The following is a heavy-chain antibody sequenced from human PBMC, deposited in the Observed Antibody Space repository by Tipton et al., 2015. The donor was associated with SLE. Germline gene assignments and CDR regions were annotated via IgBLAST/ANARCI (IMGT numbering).Heavy chain of an antibody. CDR2: ISPDDSDT. CDR1: GYSFTNYW. CDR3: ARGGVGAVDYFDY. Sequence: QSGAEVKKPGESLKISCKGSGYSFTNYWIGWVRQMPGKGLQWMGIISPDDSDTRYSPSFEGQVTISADKSISTAYLHWTSLKASDTAMYYCARGGVGAVDYFDYWGQGTLVTVSS. V-gene: IGHV5-51*03. D-gene: IGHD1-26*01. J-gene: IGHJ4*02.